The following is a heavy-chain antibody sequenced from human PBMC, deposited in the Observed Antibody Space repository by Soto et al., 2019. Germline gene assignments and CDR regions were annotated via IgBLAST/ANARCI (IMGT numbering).Heavy chain of an antibody. CDR3: ARDWNCSGGSCYTPLDY. J-gene: IGHJ4*02. CDR1: GGTFSSYA. CDR2: IIPIFGTA. Sequence: RASVKVSCKASGGTFSSYAISWVRQAPGQGLEWMGGIIPIFGTANYAQKFQGRVTITADESTSTAYMELSSLRSEDTAVYYCARDWNCSGGSCYTPLDYWGQGTLVTVSS. D-gene: IGHD2-15*01. V-gene: IGHV1-69*13.